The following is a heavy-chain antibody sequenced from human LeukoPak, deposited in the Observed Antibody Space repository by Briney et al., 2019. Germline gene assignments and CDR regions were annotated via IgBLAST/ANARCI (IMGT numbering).Heavy chain of an antibody. D-gene: IGHD6-6*01. CDR2: INTNTGNP. V-gene: IGHV7-4-1*02. J-gene: IGHJ4*02. CDR3: AKPGSSRGIAGRRPTKYYFDY. CDR1: GYTFTSYA. Sequence: ASVKVSCKASGYTFTSYAMNWVRQAPGQGLEWMGWINTNTGNPTYAQGFTGRFVFSLDTSVSTTYLQMNSLRAEDTAVYYCAKPGSSRGIAGRRPTKYYFDYWGQGTLVTVSS.